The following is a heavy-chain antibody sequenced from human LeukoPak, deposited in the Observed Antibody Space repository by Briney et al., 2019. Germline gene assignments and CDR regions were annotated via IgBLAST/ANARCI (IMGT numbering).Heavy chain of an antibody. CDR3: ARVGLKDYYYYMDV. CDR2: IIPIFGTA. Sequence: SVEVSCKASGGTFSSYAISWVRQAPGQGLEWMGRIIPIFGTANYAQKFQGRVTITTDESTSTAYMELSSLRSEDTAVYYCARVGLKDYYYYMDVWGKGTTVTVSS. CDR1: GGTFSSYA. J-gene: IGHJ6*03. D-gene: IGHD3/OR15-3a*01. V-gene: IGHV1-69*05.